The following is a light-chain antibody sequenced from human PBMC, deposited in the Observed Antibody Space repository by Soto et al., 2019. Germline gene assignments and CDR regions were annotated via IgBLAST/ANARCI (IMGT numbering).Light chain of an antibody. CDR1: QSVSSK. V-gene: IGKV3D-15*01. J-gene: IGKJ5*01. CDR3: QHFGSSPPVT. CDR2: GAS. Sequence: EIVMTQSPATLSVSPGERATLSCRASQSVSSKLAWYQQKPGQAPRLLIYGASTRATGIPDRFRGSGSGSEFTLTISAVEPDDFSVYFCQHFGSSPPVTFGQGTRLEIK.